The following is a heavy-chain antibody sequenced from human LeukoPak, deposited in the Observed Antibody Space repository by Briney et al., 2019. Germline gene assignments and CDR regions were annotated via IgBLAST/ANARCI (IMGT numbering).Heavy chain of an antibody. CDR2: ISNGNT. CDR1: GFPFSNHA. D-gene: IGHD2-15*01. V-gene: IGHV3-23*01. CDR3: VREAGYCASVCLKSNWFDR. J-gene: IGHJ5*02. Sequence: GGSLRLSCAASGFPFSNHAMSWVRQPPGKGLEWVAAISNGNTYYADSVRGRFTISRDDSKNMVYLQMNSLRDEDTALYYCVREAGYCASVCLKSNWFDRWGQGTLVTVSS.